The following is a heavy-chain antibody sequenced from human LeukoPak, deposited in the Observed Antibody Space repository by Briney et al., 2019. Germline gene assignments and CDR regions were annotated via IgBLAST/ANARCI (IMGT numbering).Heavy chain of an antibody. V-gene: IGHV3-48*03. Sequence: PGGSLRLSCAASGFTFRNFEMNWVRQAPGKGLEWVSYISSTGSTIYYTDSVKGRFTISRDNAKNSLYLQMDSLRAEDTGVYYCARYNWFDPWGQGTLVTVSS. CDR3: ARYNWFDP. CDR2: ISSTGSTI. CDR1: GFTFRNFE. J-gene: IGHJ5*02.